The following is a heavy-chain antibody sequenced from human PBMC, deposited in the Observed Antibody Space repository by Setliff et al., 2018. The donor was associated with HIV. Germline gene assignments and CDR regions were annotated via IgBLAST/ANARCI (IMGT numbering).Heavy chain of an antibody. CDR1: GYTFTSYG. J-gene: IGHJ5*02. CDR3: ARDPRHYYDTTGYSPYNWFDP. CDR2: ISAHNGNT. D-gene: IGHD3-22*01. V-gene: IGHV1-18*01. Sequence: ASVKVSCKASGYTFTSYGISWVRQAPGQGLEWMGWISAHNGNTKYAQKLQGRVTMTTDTSTSTAYMELRSLRSDDTAVYYCARDPRHYYDTTGYSPYNWFDPWGQGTQVTVSS.